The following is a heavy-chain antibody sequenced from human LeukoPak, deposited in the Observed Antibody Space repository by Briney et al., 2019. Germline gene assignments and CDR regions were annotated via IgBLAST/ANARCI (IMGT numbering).Heavy chain of an antibody. D-gene: IGHD4-11*01. CDR2: IKQDGSEK. CDR3: ARDWTTVTLYYYYYGMDV. J-gene: IGHJ6*02. Sequence: GGSLRLSCAASGFTFSSYWMSWVRQAPGKGLEWVANIKQDGSEKYYVDSVKGRFTISRDNAKNSLYLQMNSLRAEDTAVYYCARDWTTVTLYYYYYGMDVWGQGTTVTVSS. V-gene: IGHV3-7*01. CDR1: GFTFSSYW.